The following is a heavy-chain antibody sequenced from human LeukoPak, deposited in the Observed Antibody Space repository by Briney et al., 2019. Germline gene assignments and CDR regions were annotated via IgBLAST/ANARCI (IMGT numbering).Heavy chain of an antibody. CDR2: ISYDGSNK. CDR3: ARGYSYGEGVDY. CDR1: GFTFSSYG. Sequence: GGSLRLSCAASGFTFSSYGMHWVRQAPGKGLEWVAVISYDGSNKYYADSVKGRFTISRDNSKNTLYLQMNSLRAEDTAVYYCARGYSYGEGVDYWGQGTLVTVSS. J-gene: IGHJ4*02. D-gene: IGHD5-18*01. V-gene: IGHV3-30*03.